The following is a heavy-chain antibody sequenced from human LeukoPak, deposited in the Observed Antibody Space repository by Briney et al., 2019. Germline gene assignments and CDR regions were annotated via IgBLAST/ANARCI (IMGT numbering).Heavy chain of an antibody. J-gene: IGHJ6*03. V-gene: IGHV1-58*02. CDR2: IVVGSGNT. Sequence: ASVKVSCKASGFTFTSSAMQWVRHARGQRLEWIGWIVVGSGNTNYAQKFQERVTITRDMSTSTAYMELSSLRSEDTAVYYCAAGYCSGGSCHRKDYYYYMDVWGKGTTVTVSS. D-gene: IGHD2-15*01. CDR1: GFTFTSSA. CDR3: AAGYCSGGSCHRKDYYYYMDV.